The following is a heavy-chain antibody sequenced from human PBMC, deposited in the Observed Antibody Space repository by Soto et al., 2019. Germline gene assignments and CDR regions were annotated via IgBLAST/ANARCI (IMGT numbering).Heavy chain of an antibody. V-gene: IGHV1-2*04. CDR1: GYTFTGYY. CDR3: ARGGIVVVPAAMHY. J-gene: IGHJ4*02. CDR2: INPNSGGT. D-gene: IGHD2-2*01. Sequence: ASVKVSCKASGYTFTGYYMHWVRQAPGQGLEWMGWINPNSGGTNYAQKFQGWVTMTRDTSISTAYMELSRLRSDDTAVYYCARGGIVVVPAAMHYWGQGTLVTVSS.